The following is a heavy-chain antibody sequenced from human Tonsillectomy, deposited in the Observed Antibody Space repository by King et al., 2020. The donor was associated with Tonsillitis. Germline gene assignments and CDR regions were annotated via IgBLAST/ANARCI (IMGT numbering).Heavy chain of an antibody. V-gene: IGHV1-69*01. J-gene: IGHJ4*02. CDR2: IISVYGTA. CDR3: ARGGTVSWLLSDYFDR. CDR1: GGTFSDYT. Sequence: QLVQSGAEVKKPGSSVKVSCEASGGTFSDYTINWVRQAPGQGLEWMGAIISVYGTANCAQKFQGRVTITADESTSTAYMELSSLRFEDTAVYYCARGGTVSWLLSDYFDRWGQGTLVTVSS. D-gene: IGHD3-3*01.